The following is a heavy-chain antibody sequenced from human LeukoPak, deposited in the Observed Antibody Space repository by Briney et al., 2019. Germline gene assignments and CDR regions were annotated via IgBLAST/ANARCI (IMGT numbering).Heavy chain of an antibody. D-gene: IGHD2-21*01. CDR1: GDSVSSNSAA. V-gene: IGHV6-1*01. Sequence: QTLSLTCAISGDSVSSNSAAWNWIRQSPSRGLEWLGRTYYRSKWYNDYAVSVKGRITINPDTSKNQFSLQLDSVTPEDTAVYYCCHSLSGRTGAFDIWGRGTVVTVSS. CDR3: CHSLSGRTGAFDI. CDR2: TYYRSKWYN. J-gene: IGHJ3*02.